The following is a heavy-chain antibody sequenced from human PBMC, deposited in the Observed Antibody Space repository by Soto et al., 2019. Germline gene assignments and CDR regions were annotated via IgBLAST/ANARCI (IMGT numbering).Heavy chain of an antibody. V-gene: IGHV3-30*01. J-gene: IGHJ6*01. D-gene: IGHD3-22*01. CDR2: MSYDGRNT. Sequence: QIQLVASGGGVVQPGRSLRLSCGASGFTFSTYAMHWVRQAPGKGLEWVAVMSYDGRNTYHADSVKGRFTISRDNAKSTLYRQRTNRRTGETAVYSCVRDGAHGSVIFYRAYDGMDVWGHGTTVIVSS. CDR3: VRDGAHGSVIFYRAYDGMDV. CDR1: GFTFSTYA.